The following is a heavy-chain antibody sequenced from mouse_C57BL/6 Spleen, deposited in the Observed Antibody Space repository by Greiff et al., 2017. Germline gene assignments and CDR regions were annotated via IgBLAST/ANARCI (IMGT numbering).Heavy chain of an antibody. V-gene: IGHV1-18*01. CDR2: INPNNGGT. Sequence: VQLKESGPELVKPGASVKIPCKASGYTFTDYNMDWVKQSHGKSLEWIGDINPNNGGTIYNQKFKGKSTLTVDKSSSTAYMQLSSLTSEDSAVYYCALITTVVAPYFDYWGQGTTLTVSS. CDR1: GYTFTDYN. J-gene: IGHJ2*01. D-gene: IGHD1-1*01. CDR3: ALITTVVAPYFDY.